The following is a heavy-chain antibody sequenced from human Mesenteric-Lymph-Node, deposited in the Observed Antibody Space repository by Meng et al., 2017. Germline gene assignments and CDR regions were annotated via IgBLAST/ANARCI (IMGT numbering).Heavy chain of an antibody. V-gene: IGHV7-4-1*02. CDR1: GYTFTSYG. D-gene: IGHD4-11*01. J-gene: IGHJ6*02. CDR2: INTNTGNP. Sequence: ASVKVSCKASGYTFTSYGISWVRQAPGQGLEWMGWINTNTGNPTYAQGFTGRSVFSLDTSVSTAYLQISSLKAEDTAVYFCARVLGPMTTFYGMDVWGQGTTVTVSS. CDR3: ARVLGPMTTFYGMDV.